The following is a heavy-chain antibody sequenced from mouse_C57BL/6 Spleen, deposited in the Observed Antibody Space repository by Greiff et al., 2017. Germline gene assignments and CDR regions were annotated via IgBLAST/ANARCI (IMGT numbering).Heavy chain of an antibody. D-gene: IGHD2-2*01. CDR1: GYTFTDYE. V-gene: IGHV1-15*01. J-gene: IGHJ2*01. CDR3: TRDGYDGYFDY. Sequence: QVQLQQSGAELVRPGASVTLSCKASGYTFTDYEMHWVKQTPVHGLEWIGAIDPATGGTAYNQKFKGKAILTADKSSSTAYMELRSLTSEDSAVYYCTRDGYDGYFDYGGQGTTLTVSS. CDR2: IDPATGGT.